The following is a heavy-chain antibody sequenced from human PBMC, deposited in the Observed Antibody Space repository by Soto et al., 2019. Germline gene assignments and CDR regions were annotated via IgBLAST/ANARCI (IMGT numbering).Heavy chain of an antibody. D-gene: IGHD4-17*01. CDR1: GFTLSSYS. Sequence: PGGSLRLSCAASGFTLSSYSMNWVRQAPGKGLEWVSSISSSSSYIYYADSVKGRFTISRDNAKNSLYLQMNSLRAEDTAVYYCARAPGDYASFFDYWGQGTLVTVSS. V-gene: IGHV3-21*01. CDR3: ARAPGDYASFFDY. CDR2: ISSSSSYI. J-gene: IGHJ4*02.